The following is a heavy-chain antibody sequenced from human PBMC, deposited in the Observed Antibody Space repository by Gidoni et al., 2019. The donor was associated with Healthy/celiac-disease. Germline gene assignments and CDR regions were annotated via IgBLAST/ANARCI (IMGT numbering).Heavy chain of an antibody. CDR1: GGSISSSSYY. CDR2: IYYSGST. D-gene: IGHD7-27*01. J-gene: IGHJ4*02. CDR3: AMNWGSAAAYYFDY. V-gene: IGHV4-39*01. Sequence: QLQLQESGPGLVKPSETLSLTCTVSGGSISSSSYYWGWIRQPPGKGLEWIGSIYYSGSTYYNPSLKSRVTISVDTSKNQFSLKLSSVTAADTAVYYCAMNWGSAAAYYFDYWGQGTLVTVSS.